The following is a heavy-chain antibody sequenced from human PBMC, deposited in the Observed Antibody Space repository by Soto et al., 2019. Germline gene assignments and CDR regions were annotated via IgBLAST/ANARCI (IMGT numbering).Heavy chain of an antibody. CDR2: IYYSGST. Sequence: QLQLQESGPGLVKPSETLSLTCTVSGGSISSSSYYWGWIRQPPGKGLEWIGSIYYSGSTYYNPSLKSRVPISVDTSKNQFSLKLSSVTAADTAVYYCARQRGSSTSWGYFDYWGQGTLVTVSS. CDR1: GGSISSSSYY. V-gene: IGHV4-39*01. J-gene: IGHJ4*02. D-gene: IGHD2-2*01. CDR3: ARQRGSSTSWGYFDY.